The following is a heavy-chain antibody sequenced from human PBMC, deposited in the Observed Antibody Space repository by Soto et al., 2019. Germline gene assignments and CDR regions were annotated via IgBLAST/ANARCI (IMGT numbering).Heavy chain of an antibody. Sequence: EAQLVESGGGLVQPGGSLRLSCATSGFTFSSYWMTWVRQAPGKGLEWVANIKKDGSEIYYVDSVKGRFTISRDNAKNSQYRQRNNRGTENTAVYYWASGRPPALERGNRKWGQETLSPSP. J-gene: IGHJ4*02. V-gene: IGHV3-7*01. CDR3: ASGRPPALERGNRK. D-gene: IGHD1-1*01. CDR1: GFTFSSYW. CDR2: IKKDGSEI.